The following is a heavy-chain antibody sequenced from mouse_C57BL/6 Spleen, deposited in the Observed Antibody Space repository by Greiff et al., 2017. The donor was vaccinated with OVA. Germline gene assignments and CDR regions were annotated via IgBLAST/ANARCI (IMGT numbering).Heavy chain of an antibody. CDR1: GYTFTSYW. J-gene: IGHJ3*01. D-gene: IGHD2-4*01. V-gene: IGHV1-55*01. CDR2: IYPGSGST. CDR3: ARVYYDYDWFAY. Sequence: QVQLKQPGAELVKPGASVKMSCKASGYTFTSYWITWVKQRPGQGLEWIGDIYPGSGSTNYNEKFKSKATLTVDTSSSTAYMQLSSLTSEDSAVYYCARVYYDYDWFAYWGQGTLVTVSA.